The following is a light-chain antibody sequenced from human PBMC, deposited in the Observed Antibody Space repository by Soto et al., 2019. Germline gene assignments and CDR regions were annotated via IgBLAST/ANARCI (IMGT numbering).Light chain of an antibody. Sequence: SVLMQPPSVSAAPGQKVTICCSGSSSNIGNNYVSWYQQLPGTAPKLHFYDNNKRPSGIPDRFSGSKSGTSATLGITGLQTGDEADYYCGTWDSSLCAYVFGTGTKLTVL. J-gene: IGLJ1*01. V-gene: IGLV1-51*01. CDR1: SSNIGNNY. CDR2: DNN. CDR3: GTWDSSLCAYV.